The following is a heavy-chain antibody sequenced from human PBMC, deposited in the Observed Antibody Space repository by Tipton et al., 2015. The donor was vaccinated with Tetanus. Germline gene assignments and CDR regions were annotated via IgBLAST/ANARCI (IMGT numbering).Heavy chain of an antibody. V-gene: IGHV4-59*01. Sequence: TLSLTCTVSGGSISTYHWNWIWQSPGKGLEWIGYIDYFGSTKNNPSLKSRVAISVDTSKNQLSLRLNSVTSADSAVYYCARTSGYMYSDCWGQGTLVTVSS. CDR3: ARTSGYMYSDC. CDR2: IDYFGST. J-gene: IGHJ4*02. CDR1: GGSISTYH. D-gene: IGHD3-3*01.